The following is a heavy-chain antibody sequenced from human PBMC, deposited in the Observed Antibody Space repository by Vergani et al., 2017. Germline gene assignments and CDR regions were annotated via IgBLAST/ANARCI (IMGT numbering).Heavy chain of an antibody. Sequence: QVQLVPSGGEVKTPGASVKVSCTASGYTFTSYGINWVRQAPGQGLGWMGWISAYNGNTNYAQKIQGRVTMTTDTSTSTAYMELSSLRSEDTAVYYCARDQPYYYDSSGYLGDAFDIWGQGTMVTVSS. CDR3: ARDQPYYYDSSGYLGDAFDI. D-gene: IGHD3-22*01. CDR2: ISAYNGNT. CDR1: GYTFTSYG. J-gene: IGHJ3*02. V-gene: IGHV1-18*04.